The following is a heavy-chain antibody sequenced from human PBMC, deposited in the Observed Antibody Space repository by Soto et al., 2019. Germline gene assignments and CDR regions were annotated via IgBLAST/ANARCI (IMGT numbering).Heavy chain of an antibody. CDR2: IYWDDDK. CDR3: AHRVLRTVFGLVTTTAIYFDF. J-gene: IGHJ4*02. CDR1: GFSLTTSGVG. D-gene: IGHD3-3*01. V-gene: IGHV2-5*02. Sequence: QITLNESGPTVVRPTETLTLTCSFSGFSLTTSGVGVGWIRQSPGKAPEWLALIYWDDDKRYSASLKSRLTITKDTSKNQVFLTVSDLDPTETATYYCAHRVLRTVFGLVTTTAIYFDFWGQGTPVAGSS.